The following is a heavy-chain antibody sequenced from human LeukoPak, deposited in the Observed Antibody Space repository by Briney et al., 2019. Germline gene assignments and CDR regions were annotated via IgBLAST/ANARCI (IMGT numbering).Heavy chain of an antibody. D-gene: IGHD3-9*01. CDR2: ISYHASNVGSNK. V-gene: IGHV3-30-3*01. CDR1: GFTFSSCA. J-gene: IGHJ4*02. Sequence: GRSLRLSCAASGFTFSSCAMHWIRQTPDKGLEWLAGISYHASNVGSNKNYADSVRGRFTISRDNSKNTLYLQMNSLNPEDTPLYYCAGQYYDILTGYRPLDYWGQGALVTVSS. CDR3: AGQYYDILTGYRPLDY.